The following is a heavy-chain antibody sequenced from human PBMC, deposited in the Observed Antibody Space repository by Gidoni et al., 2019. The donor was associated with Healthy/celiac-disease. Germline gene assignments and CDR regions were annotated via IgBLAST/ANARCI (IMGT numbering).Heavy chain of an antibody. D-gene: IGHD2-15*01. CDR2: LSSSSRYT. CDR3: ASSTGLIAAYYFDY. CDR1: GGTFSDYY. V-gene: IGHV3-11*06. Sequence: QVQLGESGGGGVKPGGARRLSCAASGGTFSDYYMSWIRQAPGKGLEWVSYLSSSSRYTTYADSVQCRFTLSRDNAKNSLYLQMNRLRAEDTAVYYCASSTGLIAAYYFDYWGQGTLVTVSS. J-gene: IGHJ4*02.